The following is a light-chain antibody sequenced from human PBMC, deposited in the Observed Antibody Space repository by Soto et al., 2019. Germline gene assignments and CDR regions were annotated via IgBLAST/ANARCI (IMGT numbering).Light chain of an antibody. Sequence: EIVMTQSPATLSVSPGESATLSGRASQSVSSNLAWYQQKPGQAPRLLIYGASTRATGIAARFSGSGSGTEFTLTISSLQSEDFAVYYCQQYSDWFTFGQGTKLAIK. J-gene: IGKJ2*01. V-gene: IGKV3-15*01. CDR3: QQYSDWFT. CDR2: GAS. CDR1: QSVSSN.